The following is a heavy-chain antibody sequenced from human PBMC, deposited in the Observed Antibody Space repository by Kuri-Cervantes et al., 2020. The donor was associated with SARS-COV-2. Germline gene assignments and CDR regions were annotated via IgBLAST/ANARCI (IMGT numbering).Heavy chain of an antibody. J-gene: IGHJ4*02. CDR2: INPRSGGT. CDR1: GYTFTDYY. Sequence: ASVKASCKASGYTFTDYYMHWVRQAPGQGLEWMGWINPRSGGTKYVEKFQGRVTMTRDTSISTVYMEMNRLRSDDTAVYYCARLRQLEEGYWGQGTLVTVSS. CDR3: ARLRQLEEGY. D-gene: IGHD1-1*01. V-gene: IGHV1-2*02.